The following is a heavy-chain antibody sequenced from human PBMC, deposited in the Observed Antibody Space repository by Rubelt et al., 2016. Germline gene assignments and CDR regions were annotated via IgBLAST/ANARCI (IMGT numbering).Heavy chain of an antibody. CDR2: IYWDDDK. D-gene: IGHD1-20*01. Sequence: QITLKESGPTLVKPTQTLTLTCTFSGFSLSTSGVGVGWIRQPPGKALEWLALIYWDDDKRYSPSLKSRLTTTKDTAKNHVVLTMTNMDPLYTARQHRQHRRYNRNGRGIDYWGQGTTVTVSS. J-gene: IGHJ4*01. CDR1: GFSLSTSGVG. V-gene: IGHV2-5*02. CDR3: QHRRYNRNGRGIDY.